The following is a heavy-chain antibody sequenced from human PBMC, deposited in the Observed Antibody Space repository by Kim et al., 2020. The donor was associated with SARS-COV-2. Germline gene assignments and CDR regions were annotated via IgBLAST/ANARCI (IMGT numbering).Heavy chain of an antibody. Sequence: GGSLRLSCVASGFTFSSYAMSWVRQAPGKGLEWVAVITGSGCNTFYADSVKGRFTISRDNSKNTLYLQLNSLRPEDTAVYYCFKVRLLTVNDNPSYFAF. V-gene: IGHV3-23*01. CDR1: GFTFSSYA. CDR2: ITGSGCNT. CDR3: FKVRLLTVNDNPSYFAF. D-gene: IGHD3-22*01. J-gene: IGHJ4*01.